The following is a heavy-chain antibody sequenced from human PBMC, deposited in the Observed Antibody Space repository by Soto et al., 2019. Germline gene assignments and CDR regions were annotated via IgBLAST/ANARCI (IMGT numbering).Heavy chain of an antibody. D-gene: IGHD6-19*01. J-gene: IGHJ4*02. V-gene: IGHV4-39*01. Sequence: SQTLPLTCTVSGGSISSSSYCWGWIRQPPGKGLEWIGSIYYSGSTYYNPSLKSRVTISVDTSKNQFSLKLSSVTAADTAVYYCARHESSLEQWLVQGLDYWGQGTLVTSPQ. CDR3: ARHESSLEQWLVQGLDY. CDR1: GGSISSSSYC. CDR2: IYYSGST.